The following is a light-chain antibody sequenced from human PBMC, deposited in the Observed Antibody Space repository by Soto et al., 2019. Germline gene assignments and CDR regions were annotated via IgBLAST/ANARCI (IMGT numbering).Light chain of an antibody. Sequence: DIQMTQSPSSLSASVGDRVTITCRASQSISSYLNWYQQKPGKAPKLLIYAASRLQSGVPSRFSGSGSGTDFTLTISSLQPDDFATYYCHQSYSNLTFGGGTKVAIK. CDR1: QSISSY. CDR3: HQSYSNLT. V-gene: IGKV1-39*01. J-gene: IGKJ4*01. CDR2: AAS.